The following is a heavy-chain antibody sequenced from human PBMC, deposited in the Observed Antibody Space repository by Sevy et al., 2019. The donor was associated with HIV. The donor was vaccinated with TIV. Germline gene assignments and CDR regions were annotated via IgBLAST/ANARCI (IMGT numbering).Heavy chain of an antibody. CDR2: ISSSSNYI. D-gene: IGHD1-26*01. J-gene: IGHJ6*02. CDR1: GFSFSAYS. V-gene: IGHV3-21*01. Sequence: GGFLRLSCAASGFSFSAYSMNWVRQAPGKGLEWVSSISSSSNYIYYADSVKGRFTISRDNAKNLFYLQMNSLRAEDSAVLLCARDRGVGTSSYGMDVWGQGTTVTVSS. CDR3: ARDRGVGTSSYGMDV.